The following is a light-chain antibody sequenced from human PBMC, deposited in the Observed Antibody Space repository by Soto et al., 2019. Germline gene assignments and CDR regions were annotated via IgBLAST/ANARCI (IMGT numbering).Light chain of an antibody. CDR2: MGA. Sequence: EIVMTQSPLSLSVTPGEPASISCRSNQSLLKSGGYNYLDWYLQKPGQSPQVVIYMGAGRAPGVPDRFSGRGSGTSFTPEISRVEAEDVGIYYCMQSLQTLYTFGQGTKLEIK. V-gene: IGKV2-28*01. CDR3: MQSLQTLYT. CDR1: QSLLKSGGYNY. J-gene: IGKJ2*01.